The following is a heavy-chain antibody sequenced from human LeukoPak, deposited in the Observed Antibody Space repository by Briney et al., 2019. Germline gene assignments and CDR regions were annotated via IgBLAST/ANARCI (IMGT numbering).Heavy chain of an antibody. CDR1: GGSISSSTYY. J-gene: IGHJ4*02. CDR2: IHYSGST. V-gene: IGHV4-39*07. D-gene: IGHD6-19*01. Sequence: SETLSLTCTVSGGSISSSTYYWGWIRQPPGKGLEWIGTIHYSGSTYYNPSLKSRVTISVDTSKNQFSLKLSSVAAADTAVFYCARYVSVLTVAGRPFFDYWGQGTLVTVSS. CDR3: ARYVSVLTVAGRPFFDY.